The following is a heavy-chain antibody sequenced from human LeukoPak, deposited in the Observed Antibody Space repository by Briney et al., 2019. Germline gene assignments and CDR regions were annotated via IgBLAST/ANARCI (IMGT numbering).Heavy chain of an antibody. V-gene: IGHV1-46*01. J-gene: IGHJ4*02. D-gene: IGHD3-10*01. CDR3: ARTYGSGSPSDY. CDR2: INPSGGST. Sequence: WASVKVSCKASGGTFTSYYMHWVRQAPGQGLEWMGIINPSGGSTSYAQRFQGRVTMTRDTSTSTVYMELSSLRSEDTAVYYCARTYGSGSPSDYWGQGTLVTVSS. CDR1: GGTFTSYY.